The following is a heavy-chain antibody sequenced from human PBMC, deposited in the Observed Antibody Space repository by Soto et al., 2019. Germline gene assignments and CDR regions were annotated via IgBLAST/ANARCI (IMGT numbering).Heavy chain of an antibody. J-gene: IGHJ6*02. Sequence: GSLRLSCAASGFTFSSYSMNWVRQAPGKGLEWVSSISSSSSYIYYADSVKGRFTISRDNAKNSLYLQMNSLRAEDTAVYYCARGDCSSTSCYQSRDYYYYGMDVWGQGTTVTVSS. CDR3: ARGDCSSTSCYQSRDYYYYGMDV. D-gene: IGHD2-2*01. CDR2: ISSSSSYI. V-gene: IGHV3-21*01. CDR1: GFTFSSYS.